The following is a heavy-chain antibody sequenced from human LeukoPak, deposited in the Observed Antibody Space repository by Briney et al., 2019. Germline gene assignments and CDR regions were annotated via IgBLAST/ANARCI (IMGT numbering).Heavy chain of an antibody. CDR1: GGTFSSYA. Sequence: GASVKVSCKASGGTFSSYAISWVRHAPGQGLEWRGGIIPIFGTANYAQKFQGRVTITTDESTSTAYMELSSLRSEDTAVYYCAASVEVPADYYFDYWGQGTLVTVSS. J-gene: IGHJ4*02. D-gene: IGHD2-2*01. CDR3: AASVEVPADYYFDY. CDR2: IIPIFGTA. V-gene: IGHV1-69*05.